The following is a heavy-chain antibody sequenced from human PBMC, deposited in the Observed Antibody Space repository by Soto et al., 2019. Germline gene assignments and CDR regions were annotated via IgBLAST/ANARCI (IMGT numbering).Heavy chain of an antibody. Sequence: PGGSLRLSCAASGFTFSSYSMNWVRQAPGKGLEWVSSISSSSSYIYYADSVKGRFTISRDNAKNSLYLQMNSLRAEDTAVYYCARDEPIKNAFDIWGQGTMVTVSS. CDR2: ISSSSSYI. CDR1: GFTFSSYS. J-gene: IGHJ3*02. V-gene: IGHV3-21*01. CDR3: ARDEPIKNAFDI. D-gene: IGHD5-12*01.